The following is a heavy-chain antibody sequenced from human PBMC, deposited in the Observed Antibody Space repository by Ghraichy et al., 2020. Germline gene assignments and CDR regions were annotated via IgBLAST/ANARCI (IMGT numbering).Heavy chain of an antibody. CDR2: IIPIFGTA. CDR1: GGTFSSYA. V-gene: IGHV1-69*06. D-gene: IGHD6-6*01. Sequence: SVKVSCKASGGTFSSYAISWVRQAPGQGLEWMGGIIPIFGTANYAQKFQGRVTITADKSTSTAYMELSSLRSEDTAVYYCARGRIAARPVIQQNYYYGMDVWGQGTTVTVSS. J-gene: IGHJ6*02. CDR3: ARGRIAARPVIQQNYYYGMDV.